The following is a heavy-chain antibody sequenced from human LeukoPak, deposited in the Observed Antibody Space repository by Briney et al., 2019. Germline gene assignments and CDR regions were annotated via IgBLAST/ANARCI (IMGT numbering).Heavy chain of an antibody. CDR3: ASGYYDSSGYYYYFDY. CDR1: GGTFSSYA. V-gene: IGHV1-69*13. D-gene: IGHD3-22*01. CDR2: IIPIFGTA. Sequence: ASVEVSCKASGGTFSSYAISWVRQAPGQGLEWMGGIIPIFGTANYAQKFQGRVTITADESTSTAYMELSSLRSEDTAVYYCASGYYDSSGYYYYFDYWGQGTLVTVSS. J-gene: IGHJ4*02.